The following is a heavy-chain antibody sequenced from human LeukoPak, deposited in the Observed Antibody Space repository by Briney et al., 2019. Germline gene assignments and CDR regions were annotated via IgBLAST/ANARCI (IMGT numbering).Heavy chain of an antibody. J-gene: IGHJ4*02. CDR3: VRELYFGSGTYYPAFDS. Sequence: PSQTLSLTCAISGDTVSSNSAAWDWIRQSPSRGLEWLGRTYYRSKWYNDYAVSVKSRITINPDTSKNQFSLQPNAVTPEDTAVYYCVRELYFGSGTYYPAFDSWGQGTLVTVSS. CDR2: TYYRSKWYN. D-gene: IGHD3-10*01. V-gene: IGHV6-1*01. CDR1: GDTVSSNSAA.